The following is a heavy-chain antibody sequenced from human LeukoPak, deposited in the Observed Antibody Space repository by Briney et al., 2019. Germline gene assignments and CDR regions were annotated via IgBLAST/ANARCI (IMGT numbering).Heavy chain of an antibody. CDR2: ISAYNGNT. V-gene: IGHV1-18*01. J-gene: IGHJ4*02. CDR3: ARGPYYYDSSGYYYAIDY. CDR1: GYTFTSYG. Sequence: ASVTVSFTASGYTFTSYGISWVRQAPGQGLEWMGWISAYNGNTNYAQKLQGRVTMTTDTSTSTAYMELRSLRSDDTAVYYCARGPYYYDSSGYYYAIDYWGQGTLVTVSS. D-gene: IGHD3-22*01.